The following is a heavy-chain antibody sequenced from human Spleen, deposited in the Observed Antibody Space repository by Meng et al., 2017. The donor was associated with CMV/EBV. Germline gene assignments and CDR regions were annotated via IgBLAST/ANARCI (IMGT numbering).Heavy chain of an antibody. CDR2: ISGDGDET. Sequence: GESLKISCAASGFSFRSYAMSWVRQAPGKGLEWVSAISGDGDETHYADFVKGHFIISRDNSKNTVYLQMNGLRAEDTAVYYCAKSPVVVLPYYYGMDVWGQGTTVTVSS. CDR1: GFSFRSYA. D-gene: IGHD2-21*01. J-gene: IGHJ6*02. CDR3: AKSPVVVLPYYYGMDV. V-gene: IGHV3-23*01.